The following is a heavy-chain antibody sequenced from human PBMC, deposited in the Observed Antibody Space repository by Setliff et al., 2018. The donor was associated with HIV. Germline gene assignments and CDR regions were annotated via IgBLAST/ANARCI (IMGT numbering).Heavy chain of an antibody. V-gene: IGHV1-18*01. CDR3: AREVHHAAYYFDY. CDR2: IGPYNGRT. Sequence: ASVKVSCKTSGYMFIAYGMSWVRRAPGQGLEWMGWIGPYNGRTEYAQEFQGRVSLTIDTSASTAYMEMSSLRSEDTAVYYCAREVHHAAYYFDYWGQGTLVTVSS. J-gene: IGHJ4*02. D-gene: IGHD2-2*01. CDR1: GYMFIAYG.